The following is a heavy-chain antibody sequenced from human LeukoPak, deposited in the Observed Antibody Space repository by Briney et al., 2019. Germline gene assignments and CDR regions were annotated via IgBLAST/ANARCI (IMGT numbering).Heavy chain of an antibody. D-gene: IGHD5-24*01. V-gene: IGHV1-69*05. CDR3: ARDLGDGQQEAFDY. J-gene: IGHJ4*02. CDR1: GGTFSSYA. CDR2: IIPIFGTA. Sequence: GASVKVSCKASGGTFSSYAISWVRQAPGQGLEWMGGIIPIFGTANYAQKFQGRVTITTDESTSTAYMELSSLRSEDTAVYYCARDLGDGQQEAFDYWGQGTLVTVSS.